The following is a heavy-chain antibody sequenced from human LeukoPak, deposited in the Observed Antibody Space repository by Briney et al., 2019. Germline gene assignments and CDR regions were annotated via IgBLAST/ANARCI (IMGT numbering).Heavy chain of an antibody. CDR1: GFTVSSIY. CDR3: ARALIGYYFDY. CDR2: IYSGGST. J-gene: IGHJ4*02. Sequence: GGSLRLSCAASGFTVSSIYMSWVRQAPGKGLEWVSVIYSGGSTYYADSVKGRFTISRDNSKNTLYLQMNSLRAADTAVYYCARALIGYYFDYWGQGTLVTVSS. D-gene: IGHD2-8*01. V-gene: IGHV3-66*02.